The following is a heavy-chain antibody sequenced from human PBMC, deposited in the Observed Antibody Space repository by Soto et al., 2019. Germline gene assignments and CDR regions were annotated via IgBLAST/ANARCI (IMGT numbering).Heavy chain of an antibody. CDR1: GGSISSYY. V-gene: IGHV4-59*01. CDR2: IYYSGST. CDR3: AGGYDWIYYYYGMDV. Sequence: SETLSLTCTASGGSISSYYWSWIRQPPGKGLEWIGYIYYSGSTNYNPSLKSRVTISVDTSKNQFSLKLSSVTAADTAVYYCAGGYDWIYYYYGMDVWGQGTTVTVSS. J-gene: IGHJ6*02. D-gene: IGHD5-12*01.